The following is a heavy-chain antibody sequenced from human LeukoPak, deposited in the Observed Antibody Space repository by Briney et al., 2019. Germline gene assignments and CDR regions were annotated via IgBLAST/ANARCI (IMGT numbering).Heavy chain of an antibody. Sequence: ASVKVSCKASGYTFGTYGISWVRQAPGQGLEWMGWISACNGKTNYAQKYEGRVTMTTDTSTTTAYMELRSLTSDDTAVYYCARDGARISMLRGGLDYWGQGTLVTVSS. V-gene: IGHV1-18*04. D-gene: IGHD2-8*01. J-gene: IGHJ4*02. CDR1: GYTFGTYG. CDR2: ISACNGKT. CDR3: ARDGARISMLRGGLDY.